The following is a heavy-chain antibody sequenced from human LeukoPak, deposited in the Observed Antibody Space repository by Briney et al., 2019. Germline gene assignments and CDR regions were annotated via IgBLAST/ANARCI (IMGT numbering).Heavy chain of an antibody. V-gene: IGHV3-9*01. Sequence: GRSLRFSCAASGFTFDDYAMHWVRQAPGKGLEWVSGISWNSGSIGYADSVKGRFTISRDNAKNSLHLQMNSLRAEDTALYYCAKDRGSGWPDAFDIWGQGTMVTVSS. CDR1: GFTFDDYA. D-gene: IGHD6-19*01. J-gene: IGHJ3*02. CDR2: ISWNSGSI. CDR3: AKDRGSGWPDAFDI.